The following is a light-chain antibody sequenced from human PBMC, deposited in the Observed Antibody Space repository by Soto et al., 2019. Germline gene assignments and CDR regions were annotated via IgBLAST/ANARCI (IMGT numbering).Light chain of an antibody. J-gene: IGLJ1*01. CDR1: SSDVGGYNY. Sequence: QSVLTQPPSASGTPGQGVTISCTGTSSDVGGYNYVSWYQQHPGNAPRLMIYEVNNRPSGVPNRFSGSKSGNTASLTISGLQAEDEADYYCSSKTSSRTPFVFGTGTKVTVL. CDR2: EVN. CDR3: SSKTSSRTPFV. V-gene: IGLV2-14*01.